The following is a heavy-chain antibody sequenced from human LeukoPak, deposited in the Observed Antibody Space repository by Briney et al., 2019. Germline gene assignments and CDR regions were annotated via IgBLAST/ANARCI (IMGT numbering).Heavy chain of an antibody. CDR2: IYHSGST. J-gene: IGHJ3*02. CDR3: ASLPYSSSSDDAFDI. Sequence: SETLSLTCTVSGGSISSGGYYWSWIRQPPGKGLEWIGYIYHSGSTYYNPSLKSRVTISVDRSKNQFSLKLSSVTAADTAVYYCASLPYSSSSDDAFDIWGQGTMVTVSS. CDR1: GGSISSGGYY. V-gene: IGHV4-30-2*01. D-gene: IGHD6-6*01.